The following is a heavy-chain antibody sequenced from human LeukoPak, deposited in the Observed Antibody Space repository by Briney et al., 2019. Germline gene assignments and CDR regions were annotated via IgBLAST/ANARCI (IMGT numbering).Heavy chain of an antibody. V-gene: IGHV3-11*04. D-gene: IGHD1-26*01. Sequence: LSLTCAVYGGSFSGYYWSWIRQPPGKGLEWIAYITTTGDRIQYADSVKGRFTISRDNSKNTLYLKMNSLRAEDTAVYYCAKGHGWEASYYYYYMDVWGKGTTVTVSS. J-gene: IGHJ6*03. CDR3: AKGHGWEASYYYYYMDV. CDR1: GGSFSGYY. CDR2: ITTTGDRI.